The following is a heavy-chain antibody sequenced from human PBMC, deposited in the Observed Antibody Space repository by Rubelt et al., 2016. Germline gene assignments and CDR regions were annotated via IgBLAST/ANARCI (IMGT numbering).Heavy chain of an antibody. D-gene: IGHD5-24*01. Sequence: QVQLQESGPGLVKPSETLSLTCTVSGGSISSYYWSWIRQPPGKGLEWIGYIYYSGNTYYNPSLKSRVTMSVDTSKNQFSLKLSSVTAAETAVYYCARDQERWLQYTGQDAFDIWGQGTMVTVSS. CDR2: IYYSGNT. V-gene: IGHV4-59*12. J-gene: IGHJ3*02. CDR3: ARDQERWLQYTGQDAFDI. CDR1: GGSISSYY.